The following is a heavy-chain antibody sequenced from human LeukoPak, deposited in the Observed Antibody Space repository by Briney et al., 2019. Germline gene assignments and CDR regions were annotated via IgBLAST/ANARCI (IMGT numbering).Heavy chain of an antibody. Sequence: GGSLRLSCAASGFTFSSYWMSWVRQAPGKGLEWVADIKQDGSEKYYVDSVKGRFTISRDNAKNSLYLQMNSLKTEDTALYYCSIHPAHYQLLTFDPWGQGTLVTVSS. CDR1: GFTFSSYW. J-gene: IGHJ5*02. D-gene: IGHD2-2*01. CDR3: SIHPAHYQLLTFDP. V-gene: IGHV3-7*03. CDR2: IKQDGSEK.